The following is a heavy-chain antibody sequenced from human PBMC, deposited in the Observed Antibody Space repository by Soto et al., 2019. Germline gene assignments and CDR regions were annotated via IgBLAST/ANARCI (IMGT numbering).Heavy chain of an antibody. CDR2: INSDGSST. D-gene: IGHD3-9*01. J-gene: IGHJ5*02. CDR3: ARDQYYDILTGYYNYWFDP. V-gene: IGHV3-74*01. Sequence: GGSLRLSCAASGSTFSSYWMHWVRQAPGKGLVWVSRINSDGSSTSYADSVKGRFTISRDNAKNTLYLQMNSLRAEDTAVYYCARDQYYDILTGYYNYWFDPWGQGTLVTVSS. CDR1: GSTFSSYW.